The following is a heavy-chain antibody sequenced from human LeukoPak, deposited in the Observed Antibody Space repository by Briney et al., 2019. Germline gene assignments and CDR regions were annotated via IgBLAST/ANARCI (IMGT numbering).Heavy chain of an antibody. J-gene: IGHJ5*02. D-gene: IGHD3-10*01. Sequence: GGSLRLSCAASGFTFSSYAMSWVRQAPGKGLEWVSSISGGGGSTFYADSVKGRFTISGDNAKNSLYLQMNSLRAEDTAVYYCARDGRRYYGSGSYFLDWIDPWGQGTPVIVSS. V-gene: IGHV3-23*01. CDR1: GFTFSSYA. CDR2: ISGGGGST. CDR3: ARDGRRYYGSGSYFLDWIDP.